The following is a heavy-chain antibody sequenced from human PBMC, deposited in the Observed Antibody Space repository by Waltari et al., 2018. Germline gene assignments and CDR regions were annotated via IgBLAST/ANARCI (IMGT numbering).Heavy chain of an antibody. J-gene: IGHJ4*02. CDR3: TTVGSGYCSSTSCLRWQWLVPPSDY. D-gene: IGHD2-2*01. Sequence: GLEWVGRIKSKTDGGTTDYAAPVKGRFTISRDDSKNTLYLQMNSLKTEDTAVYYCTTVGSGYCSSTSCLRWQWLVPPSDYWGQGTLVTVSS. V-gene: IGHV3-15*01. CDR2: IKSKTDGGTT.